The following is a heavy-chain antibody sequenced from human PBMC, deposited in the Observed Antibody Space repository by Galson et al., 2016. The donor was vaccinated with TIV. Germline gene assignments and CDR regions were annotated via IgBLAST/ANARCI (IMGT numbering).Heavy chain of an antibody. CDR1: GGTLTNYA. Sequence: SVKVSCKASGGTLTNYAFNWVRQAPGQGLEWMGGFLPISRSANYAQAFEGRVTFTTDESTTTTYMELSSLRSDDPAVYYCARDVPCGGACYFFDYWGQGTLVTVSA. CDR3: ARDVPCGGACYFFDY. D-gene: IGHD2-21*02. J-gene: IGHJ4*02. V-gene: IGHV1-69*05. CDR2: FLPISRSA.